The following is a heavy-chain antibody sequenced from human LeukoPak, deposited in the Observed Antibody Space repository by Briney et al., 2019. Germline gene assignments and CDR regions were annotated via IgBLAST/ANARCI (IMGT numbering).Heavy chain of an antibody. CDR3: ARAPAGTLDF. J-gene: IGHJ4*02. D-gene: IGHD6-13*01. Sequence: ASVKVSCKASGDSFSDSYIHWVRQAPGQGLEWVGLITGTGERPDYAQKFQGRVTVTCDTSTSTAYLELRSLKLEDTAVYYCARAPAGTLDFWGQGTLVTVSS. CDR2: ITGTGERP. CDR1: GDSFSDSY. V-gene: IGHV1-46*01.